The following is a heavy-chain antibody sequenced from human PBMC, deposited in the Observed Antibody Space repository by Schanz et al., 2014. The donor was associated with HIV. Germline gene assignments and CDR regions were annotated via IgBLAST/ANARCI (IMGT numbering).Heavy chain of an antibody. CDR2: INPNSGGT. CDR1: GGTFSIYA. D-gene: IGHD3-22*01. V-gene: IGHV1-2*02. J-gene: IGHJ2*01. Sequence: QVQLVQSGAEVKKPGASVKVSCKASGGTFSIYATSWVRQAPGQGLEWMGWINPNSGGTNYAQKFQGRVTMTRDTSIATTYMELRRLRSDDTAVYYCAMGPDYYDSSAYYRVGLWYFDLWGRGTLVTVSS. CDR3: AMGPDYYDSSAYYRVGLWYFDL.